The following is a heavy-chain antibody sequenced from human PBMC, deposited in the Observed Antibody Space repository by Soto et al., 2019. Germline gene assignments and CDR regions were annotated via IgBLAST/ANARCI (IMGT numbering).Heavy chain of an antibody. CDR1: GFTFTNDW. Sequence: EVQLVESGGGLVQPGGSLRLSCEASGFTFTNDWMSWVRQAPGKGLEWVANIKKDGSETYYVESVKGRFTISRDNSKKALCLQMNSLRGEDTAVYYCAKRQWLDDYWGQGTLVTVSS. CDR3: AKRQWLDDY. V-gene: IGHV3-7*01. J-gene: IGHJ4*02. D-gene: IGHD6-19*01. CDR2: IKKDGSET.